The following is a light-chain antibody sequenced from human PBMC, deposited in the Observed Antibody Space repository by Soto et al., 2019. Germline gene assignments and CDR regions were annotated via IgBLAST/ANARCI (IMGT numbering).Light chain of an antibody. J-gene: IGKJ5*01. CDR1: QSVSSSY. Sequence: EIVLTQSPGTLSLSPGERATLSCRASQSVSSSYLAWYQQKPGQAPRLLIYGASTRVTGIPARFSGSGSGTDFTLTISSLESEDFAVYYCQQRSNWPITFGQGTRLEIK. V-gene: IGKV3D-20*02. CDR2: GAS. CDR3: QQRSNWPIT.